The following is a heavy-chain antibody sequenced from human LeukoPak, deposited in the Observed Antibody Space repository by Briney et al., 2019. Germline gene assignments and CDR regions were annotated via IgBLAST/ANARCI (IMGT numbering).Heavy chain of an antibody. Sequence: SQALSLTCTVSGGSISSGSYYWSWVRQPAGEGLEWIGRIYTSGSTNYNPSLKSRVTISVDTSKNQFSLKLSSVTAADTAVYYCARFTPEYSSSSFHIDPWGQGTLVTVSS. J-gene: IGHJ5*02. D-gene: IGHD6-6*01. V-gene: IGHV4-61*02. CDR3: ARFTPEYSSSSFHIDP. CDR1: GGSISSGSYY. CDR2: IYTSGST.